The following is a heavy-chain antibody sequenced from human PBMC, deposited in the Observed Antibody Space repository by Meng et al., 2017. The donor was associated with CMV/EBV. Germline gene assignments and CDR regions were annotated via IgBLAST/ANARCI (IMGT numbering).Heavy chain of an antibody. CDR2: IYYSGST. CDR1: GGSISSSSYY. V-gene: IGHV4-39*01. J-gene: IGHJ4*02. D-gene: IGHD2-2*01. CDR3: ARVRCSSTSCYGDFDY. Sequence: SETLSLTCTVSGGSISSSSYYWGWIRQPPGKGLEWIGSIYYSGSTYYNPSLKSRVTISVDTSKNQFSLKLSSVTAADTAVYYCARVRCSSTSCYGDFDYWGQGTLVTSPQ.